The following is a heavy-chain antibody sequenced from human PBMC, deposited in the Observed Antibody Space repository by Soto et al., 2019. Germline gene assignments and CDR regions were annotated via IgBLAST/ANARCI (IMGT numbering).Heavy chain of an antibody. CDR2: IIRIFGTA. J-gene: IGHJ6*02. D-gene: IGHD4-17*01. V-gene: IGHV1-69*12. Sequence: QVQLVQSGAEVKKPGSSVKVSCKASGDTFNSYAISWVRQAPGQGLEWMGGIIRIFGTADYAQKFQGRVTITADESTSKAYMELGSLRSEDTAVYYCARNPQTTVTTVYYYGMDVWGQGTTVTVSS. CDR1: GDTFNSYA. CDR3: ARNPQTTVTTVYYYGMDV.